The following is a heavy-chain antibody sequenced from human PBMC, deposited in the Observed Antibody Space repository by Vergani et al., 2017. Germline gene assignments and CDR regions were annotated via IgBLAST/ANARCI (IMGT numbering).Heavy chain of an antibody. CDR1: FDSIRNLY. J-gene: IGHJ5*02. V-gene: IGHV4-59*11. CDR2: IHYSENT. Sequence: QVQLQESGPGLVKSSETLSLTCSVSFDSIRNLYCNWIRQPLGKGLEWIGSIHYSENTNYNPSLKTRVTISVDTSKNQFSLTLTSVTAADTAVYYCASDTHSGQRADRWVQGSLVTVTS. D-gene: IGHD6-19*01. CDR3: ASDTHSGQRADR.